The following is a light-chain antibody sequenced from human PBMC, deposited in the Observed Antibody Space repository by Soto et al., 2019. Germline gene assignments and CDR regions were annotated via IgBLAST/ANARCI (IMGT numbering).Light chain of an antibody. J-gene: IGKJ1*01. Sequence: EIVLTQSPATLSLSPGERATLSCRASQSVSSYLAWYQQKPGQAPRLLIYDASNRATGIPARFSGSGSGTDFTLTISSLEPEDRAVYYCQQRGNWPWTFGQGSKVELK. V-gene: IGKV3-11*01. CDR3: QQRGNWPWT. CDR1: QSVSSY. CDR2: DAS.